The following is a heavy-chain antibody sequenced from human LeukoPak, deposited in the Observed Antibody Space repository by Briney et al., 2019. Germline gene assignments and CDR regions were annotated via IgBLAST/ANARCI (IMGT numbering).Heavy chain of an antibody. J-gene: IGHJ4*02. CDR2: IYYSGST. CDR1: GGFISSGGYY. D-gene: IGHD3-22*01. Sequence: PSQTLSLTCTVSGGFISSGGYYWSWIRQHLGKGLEWIGYIYYSGSTYYNPSLKSRVTISVDTSKNQFSLKLSSVTAADTAVYYCARGLRYYDSSGYLAYWGQGTLVTVSS. V-gene: IGHV4-31*03. CDR3: ARGLRYYDSSGYLAY.